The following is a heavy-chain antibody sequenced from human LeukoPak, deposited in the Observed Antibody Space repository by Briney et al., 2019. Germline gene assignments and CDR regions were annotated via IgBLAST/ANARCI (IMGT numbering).Heavy chain of an antibody. Sequence: GESLKISCKGSGYGFTNYWIGWVRQMPGKGLEWMGIIYPGDSDTRYSPSFQGQVTISADKSISTAYLQWSSLKASDTAMYYCARLYYYDSSGYYLSPPDIWGQGTMVTVSS. V-gene: IGHV5-51*01. CDR2: IYPGDSDT. J-gene: IGHJ3*02. CDR3: ARLYYYDSSGYYLSPPDI. D-gene: IGHD3-22*01. CDR1: GYGFTNYW.